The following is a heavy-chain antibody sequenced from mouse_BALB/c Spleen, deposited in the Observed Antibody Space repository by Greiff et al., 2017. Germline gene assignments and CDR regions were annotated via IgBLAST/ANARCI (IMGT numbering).Heavy chain of an antibody. CDR1: GFTFSSYA. V-gene: IGHV5-9-3*01. CDR3: ARNPAYYGNYGYYFDY. Sequence: EVQLVESGGGLVKPGGSLKLSCAASGFTFSSYAMSWVRQTPEKRLEWVATISSGGSYTYYPDSVKGRFTISRDNAKNTLYLQMSSLRSEDTAMYYCARNPAYYGNYGYYFDYWGQGTTLTVSS. CDR2: ISSGGSYT. D-gene: IGHD2-10*01. J-gene: IGHJ2*01.